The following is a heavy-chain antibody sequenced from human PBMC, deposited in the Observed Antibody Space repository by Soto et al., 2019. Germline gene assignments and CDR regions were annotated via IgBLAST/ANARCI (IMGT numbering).Heavy chain of an antibody. D-gene: IGHD3-22*01. CDR1: GGSFSAYY. CDR2: INHSGGT. Sequence: SETLSLTCAVYGGSFSAYYWSWIRQPPGKGLEWIGEINHSGGTSYNPSLKSRVTISVDTSKSQFSLKLTSVTAADRAVYYCARGSVDTVDSSGFYEYWGQRTPVTVSS. CDR3: ARGSVDTVDSSGFYEY. J-gene: IGHJ4*02. V-gene: IGHV4-34*01.